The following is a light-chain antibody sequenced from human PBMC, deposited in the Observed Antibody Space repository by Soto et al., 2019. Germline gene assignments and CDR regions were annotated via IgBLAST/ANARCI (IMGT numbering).Light chain of an antibody. CDR2: HVT. CDR3: CLPTTSHTYV. CDR1: SSDIGHYDY. Sequence: QSALTQPASVSGSPGQSITISCTGTSSDIGHYDYVSWYQQHPGKAPKLMIYHVTYRPSGVSNRYSGSKSGNSASLTISGLQGDDEGDFFRCLPTTSHTYVFGSGTKLTVL. V-gene: IGLV2-14*03. J-gene: IGLJ1*01.